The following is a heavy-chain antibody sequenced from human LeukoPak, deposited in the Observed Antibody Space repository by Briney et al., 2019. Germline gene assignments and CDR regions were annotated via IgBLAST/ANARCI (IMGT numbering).Heavy chain of an antibody. V-gene: IGHV3-33*01. Sequence: GRSLRLSCAASGFTFSSYGMHWVRQAPGKGLEWVAVLWYDGSNKYYADSVKGRFTISRDDSKNTLYLQMNSLRAEDTAVYYCARDEVGTPVTTSYFQHWGQGTLVTVSS. D-gene: IGHD4-17*01. CDR2: LWYDGSNK. J-gene: IGHJ1*01. CDR3: ARDEVGTPVTTSYFQH. CDR1: GFTFSSYG.